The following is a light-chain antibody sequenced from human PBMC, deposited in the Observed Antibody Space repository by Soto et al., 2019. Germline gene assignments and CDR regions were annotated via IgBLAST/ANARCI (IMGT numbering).Light chain of an antibody. Sequence: QSVLTQPASVSGSPGQSITISCTGTSSDVGGYTYVSWYQQHPGKAPKLMIYEVSDRPSGISNRFSGSKSGNTASLTISGLQAEDEADYYCSSYTSSSTLVFGGGTQLTVL. V-gene: IGLV2-14*01. CDR2: EVS. J-gene: IGLJ3*02. CDR3: SSYTSSSTLV. CDR1: SSDVGGYTY.